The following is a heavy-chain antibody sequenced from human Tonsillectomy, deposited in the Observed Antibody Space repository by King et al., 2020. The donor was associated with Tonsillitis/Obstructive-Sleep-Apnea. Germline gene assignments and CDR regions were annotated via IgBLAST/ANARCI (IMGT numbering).Heavy chain of an antibody. D-gene: IGHD4-17*01. CDR1: VGSFSGYY. Sequence: VQLQQWGAGLLKPSETLSLTCAVYVGSFSGYYWSWIRQPPGTGLEWIGEINHSGSTNYNPSVNSRVTISVDTSKNQFSLKLTSVTAADTAVYYCAAGHDYGDFGGLQIFDYWGQGTLVTVSS. V-gene: IGHV4-34*01. CDR3: AAGHDYGDFGGLQIFDY. J-gene: IGHJ4*02. CDR2: INHSGST.